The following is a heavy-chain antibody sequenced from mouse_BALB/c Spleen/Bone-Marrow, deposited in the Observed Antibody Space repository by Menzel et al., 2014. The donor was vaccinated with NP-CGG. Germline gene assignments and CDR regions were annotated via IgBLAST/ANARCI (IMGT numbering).Heavy chain of an antibody. D-gene: IGHD2-4*01. J-gene: IGHJ3*01. Sequence: EVQGVESGAELVKPGASVKLSCTASGFNIKDTYMHWVKQRPEQGLEWIGRIDPANGNTKYDPKFQGKATITADTSSNTAYPQLSSLTSEDTAVYYCASLDDYIYWGQGTLVTVSA. CDR2: IDPANGNT. CDR1: GFNIKDTY. CDR3: ASLDDYIY. V-gene: IGHV14-3*02.